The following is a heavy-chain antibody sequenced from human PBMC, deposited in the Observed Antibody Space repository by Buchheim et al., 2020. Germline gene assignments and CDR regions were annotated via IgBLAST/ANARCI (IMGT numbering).Heavy chain of an antibody. J-gene: IGHJ4*02. CDR1: GFTFSSYS. Sequence: EVQLVESGGGLVQPGGSLRLSCAASGFTFSSYSMNWVRQAPGKGLEWVSYISSSSSTIYYADSVKGRFTISRDNAKNSLYLQMNSLRVEDTAVYYCARDLDHYYDSSGFDYWGQGTL. D-gene: IGHD3-22*01. CDR2: ISSSSSTI. CDR3: ARDLDHYYDSSGFDY. V-gene: IGHV3-48*01.